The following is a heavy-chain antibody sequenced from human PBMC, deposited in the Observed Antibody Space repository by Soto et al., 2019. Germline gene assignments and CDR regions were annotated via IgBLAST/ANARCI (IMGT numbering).Heavy chain of an antibody. V-gene: IGHV3-23*01. CDR3: AKDVLDYGDYGVPDYYYYYGMDV. Sequence: EVQLLESGGGLVQPGGSLRLSCAASGFTFSSYAMSWVRQAPGKGLEWVSAISGSGGSTYYADSAKGRFTISRDNSKNTRDLQMNSLRDEDTAVYYCAKDVLDYGDYGVPDYYYYYGMDVWGRGTTVTVS. J-gene: IGHJ6*02. CDR1: GFTFSSYA. CDR2: ISGSGGST. D-gene: IGHD4-17*01.